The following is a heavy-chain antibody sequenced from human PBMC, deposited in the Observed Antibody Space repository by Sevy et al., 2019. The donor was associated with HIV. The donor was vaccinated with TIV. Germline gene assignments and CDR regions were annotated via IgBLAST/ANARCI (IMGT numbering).Heavy chain of an antibody. CDR1: GFALNSFA. V-gene: IGHV3-30*07. J-gene: IGHJ4*02. Sequence: GGSLRLSCAASGFALNSFAMHWVRQTPDKGLEWLAVLSYDAADTYNADSVKGRFSISIDNSKNTLYLQMSSLRLEDTAVYYCARAGVPSNYQEHPRHYFDFWGQGTLVTVSS. CDR3: ARAGVPSNYQEHPRHYFDF. CDR2: LSYDAADT. D-gene: IGHD1-7*01.